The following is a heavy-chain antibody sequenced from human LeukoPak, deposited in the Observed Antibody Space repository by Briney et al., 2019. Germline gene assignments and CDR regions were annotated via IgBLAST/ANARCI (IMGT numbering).Heavy chain of an antibody. D-gene: IGHD6-13*01. CDR3: ARGGYSSNWSPYYFDY. CDR1: RYSFTSNW. J-gene: IGHJ4*02. Sequence: GESLRISCTGSRYSFTSNWISWVRQKPWKGLEWMGRIDPGDSYTKYSPSFQGHVTISADKSISTAYLQWSSLKASDTAMYYCARGGYSSNWSPYYFDYWGQGTLVTVSS. CDR2: IDPGDSYT. V-gene: IGHV5-10-1*01.